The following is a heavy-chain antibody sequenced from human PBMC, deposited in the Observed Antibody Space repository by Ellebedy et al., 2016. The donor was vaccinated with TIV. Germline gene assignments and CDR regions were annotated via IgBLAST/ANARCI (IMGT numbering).Heavy chain of an antibody. CDR3: ARDMSGGSNWFDP. D-gene: IGHD4-23*01. J-gene: IGHJ5*02. V-gene: IGHV1-2*02. Sequence: AASVKVSCKASGYTFTGYYMHWVRQAPGQGLEWMGWINPNSGGTRYAQKFQGRVTITRDTSISTVYMELSRLTSDDTAVYYCARDMSGGSNWFDPWGQGTLVTVSS. CDR1: GYTFTGYY. CDR2: INPNSGGT.